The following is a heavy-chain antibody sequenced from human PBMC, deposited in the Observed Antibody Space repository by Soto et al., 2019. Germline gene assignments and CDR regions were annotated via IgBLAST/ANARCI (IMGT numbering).Heavy chain of an antibody. CDR2: ISAYNGNT. V-gene: IGHV1-18*01. Sequence: QVQLVQSGAEVKKPGASVKVSCKASGYTFTSYGISWVRQAPGQGLEWMGWISAYNGNTNYAQKLQGRVTMTTDTPTSTAYMELRSLRSDDPAVYYCARKLIHYYDSSGSIDYWGQGTLVTVSS. J-gene: IGHJ4*02. CDR1: GYTFTSYG. D-gene: IGHD3-22*01. CDR3: ARKLIHYYDSSGSIDY.